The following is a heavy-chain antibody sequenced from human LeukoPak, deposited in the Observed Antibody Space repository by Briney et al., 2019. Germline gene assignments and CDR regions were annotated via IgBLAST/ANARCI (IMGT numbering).Heavy chain of an antibody. CDR3: AKVSPPYYDSSGYYRLYYYYMDV. Sequence: GGSLRLSCAASGFTFSGSALHWVRQASGKGLEWVGRIRSTANGYATAYAASVKGRFTISRDDSKNTAYLQMNSLRAEDTAVYYCAKVSPPYYDSSGYYRLYYYYMDVWGKGTTVTVSS. J-gene: IGHJ6*03. V-gene: IGHV3-73*01. D-gene: IGHD3-22*01. CDR2: IRSTANGYAT. CDR1: GFTFSGSA.